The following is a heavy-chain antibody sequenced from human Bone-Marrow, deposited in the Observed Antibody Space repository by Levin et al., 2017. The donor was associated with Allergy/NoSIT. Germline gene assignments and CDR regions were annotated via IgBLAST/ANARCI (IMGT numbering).Heavy chain of an antibody. CDR1: GFTFSSYA. V-gene: IGHV3-30-3*01. CDR3: ARDPRGYSYGILDY. J-gene: IGHJ4*02. D-gene: IGHD5-18*01. Sequence: PGGSLRLSCAASGFTFSSYAMHWVRQAPGKGLEWVAVISYDGSNKYYADSVKGRFTISRDNSKNTLYLQMNSLRAEDTAVYYCARDPRGYSYGILDYWGQGTLVTVSS. CDR2: ISYDGSNK.